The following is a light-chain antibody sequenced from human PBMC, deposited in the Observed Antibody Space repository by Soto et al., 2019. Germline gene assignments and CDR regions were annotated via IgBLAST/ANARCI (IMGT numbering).Light chain of an antibody. CDR2: DAS. CDR3: KQYHSYPLN. V-gene: IGKV1-5*01. J-gene: IGKJ4*01. Sequence: DIEMTQSPSTLSASVGDRVTITCRASQTISSWLAWYQQKPGKAPNLLIYDASSSESGVPSRFSGSGSGTEFTLTISSLQPEDGATYYCKQYHSYPLNFGGGTQVDIK. CDR1: QTISSW.